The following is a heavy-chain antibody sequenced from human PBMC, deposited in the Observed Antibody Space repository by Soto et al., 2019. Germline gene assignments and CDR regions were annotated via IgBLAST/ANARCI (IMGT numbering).Heavy chain of an antibody. CDR1: GYTFTSYG. CDR3: AHTKRITMVRGVIYYGMDV. CDR2: ISAYNGNT. D-gene: IGHD3-10*01. Sequence: VASVKVSCKASGYTFTSYGISWVRQAPGQGLEWMGWISAYNGNTNYAQKLQGRVTMTTDTSTSTAYMELRSLRSDDTAVYYCAHTKRITMVRGVIYYGMDVWGQGTTVTVSS. J-gene: IGHJ6*02. V-gene: IGHV1-18*01.